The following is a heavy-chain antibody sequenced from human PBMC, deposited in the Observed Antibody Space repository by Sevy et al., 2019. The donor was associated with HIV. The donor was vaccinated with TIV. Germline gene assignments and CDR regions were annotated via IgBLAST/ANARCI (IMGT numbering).Heavy chain of an antibody. J-gene: IGHJ6*02. CDR3: ARQLIAAAGTYYYYYGMDV. D-gene: IGHD6-13*01. V-gene: IGHV1-69*13. CDR1: GGTFSSYA. Sequence: ASVKVSCKASGGTFSSYAISWVRQAPGQGLEWMGGIIPIFGTANYAQKFQGRVTITADESTSTAYMELSSLRSEDTAVYYCARQLIAAAGTYYYYYGMDVWGQGTTVTVSS. CDR2: IIPIFGTA.